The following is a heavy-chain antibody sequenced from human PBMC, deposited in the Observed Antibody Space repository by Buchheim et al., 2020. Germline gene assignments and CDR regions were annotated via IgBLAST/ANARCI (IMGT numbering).Heavy chain of an antibody. CDR2: IGGGGGST. V-gene: IGHV3-23*04. Sequence: EVQVVESGGGLAQPGGSLRISCAASGFNFNNYAMSWVRQAPGKGLEWVSTIGGGGGSTYYADSVKGRFTISRDNPKNTLYLQMNSLRAEDTALYYSAKDQKKGGSCYDYWGQGTL. CDR1: GFNFNNYA. CDR3: AKDQKKGGSCYDY. D-gene: IGHD2-15*01. J-gene: IGHJ4*02.